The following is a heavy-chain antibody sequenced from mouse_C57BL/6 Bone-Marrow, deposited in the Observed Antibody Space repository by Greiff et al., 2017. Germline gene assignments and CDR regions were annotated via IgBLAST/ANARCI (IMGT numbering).Heavy chain of an antibody. J-gene: IGHJ1*03. CDR3: ARDYGISYWYFDV. Sequence: QVQLQQSGPELVKPGASVKLSCKASGYTFTSYDINWVKQRPGQGLEWSGWIYPRAGSTKYNEKFKGKATLTVDTSSSTAYMELHSLTSEDSAVYFCARDYGISYWYFDVWGTGTTVTVSS. V-gene: IGHV1-85*01. D-gene: IGHD1-1*01. CDR2: IYPRAGST. CDR1: GYTFTSYD.